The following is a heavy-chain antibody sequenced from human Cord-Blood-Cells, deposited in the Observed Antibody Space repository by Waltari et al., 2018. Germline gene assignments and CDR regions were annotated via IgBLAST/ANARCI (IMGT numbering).Heavy chain of an antibody. V-gene: IGHV3-48*03. CDR1: GFTFSSYE. Sequence: EVQLVESGGGLVQPGGSLRLSCAASGFTFSSYEMNSVRQAPGKGPEWVSYISSSGITIYYTDSVKGRFTISRDNAKNSLYLQMNSLRAEDTAVYYCATWAGWGWIDWYFDLWGRGTLVTVSS. CDR3: ATWAGWGWIDWYFDL. D-gene: IGHD2-21*01. CDR2: ISSSGITI. J-gene: IGHJ2*01.